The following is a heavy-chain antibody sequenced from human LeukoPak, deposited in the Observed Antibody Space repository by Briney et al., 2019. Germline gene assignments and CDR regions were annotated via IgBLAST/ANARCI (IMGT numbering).Heavy chain of an antibody. J-gene: IGHJ4*02. V-gene: IGHV3-30*02. CDR3: AKDPLDDSSGYYHLSQLDY. CDR1: GFTFSSYG. CDR2: IRYDGSNK. Sequence: GGSLRLSCAASGFTFSSYGMHWVRQAPGKGLEWVAFIRYDGSNKYYADSVKGRFTISRGNSKNTLYLQMSSLRAEDTAVYYCAKDPLDDSSGYYHLSQLDYWGQGTLVTVSS. D-gene: IGHD3-22*01.